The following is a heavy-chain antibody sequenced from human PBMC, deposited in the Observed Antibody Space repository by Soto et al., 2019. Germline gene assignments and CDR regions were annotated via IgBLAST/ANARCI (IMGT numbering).Heavy chain of an antibody. CDR2: LTERGSSP. D-gene: IGHD5-18*01. J-gene: IGHJ6*02. V-gene: IGHV3-23*01. Sequence: EVQLLESGGGLVQPGGSLRLSCAASGFTFSNYAMSWVLQAPGMGLACVSALTERGSSPYYADSVKGRFTISRDKSKNNLYLQMNSLRAEDTAVYYCAIRRSGRYGRNYGMDVWGQGTTVTVSS. CDR1: GFTFSNYA. CDR3: AIRRSGRYGRNYGMDV.